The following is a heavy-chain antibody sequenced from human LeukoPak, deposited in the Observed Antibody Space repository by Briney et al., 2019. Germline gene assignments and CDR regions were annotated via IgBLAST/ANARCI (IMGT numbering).Heavy chain of an antibody. CDR2: IGGDGIA. CDR3: AKDRANWAIDD. J-gene: IGHJ4*02. CDR1: GFTFTDHP. Sequence: GGSLRLSCVASGFTFTDHPMNWVRQAPGKGLEWISYIGGDGIAFYADSVKGRFTASKDDARKSMYLQMNSLRVEDTAVYYCAKDRANWAIDDWGQGTQVTVSS. V-gene: IGHV3-69-1*01. D-gene: IGHD3-16*01.